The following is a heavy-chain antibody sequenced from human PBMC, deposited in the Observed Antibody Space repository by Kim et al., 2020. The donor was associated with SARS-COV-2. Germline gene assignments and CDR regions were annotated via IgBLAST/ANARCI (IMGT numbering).Heavy chain of an antibody. Sequence: SETLSLTCAVYGGSFSGYYWSWIRQPPGKGLEWIGEINHSGSTNYNPSLKSRVTISVDTSKNQFSLKLSSVTAADTAVYYCARDWGSGGSGRNWFDPWGQGTLGTVSS. J-gene: IGHJ5*02. CDR1: GGSFSGYY. V-gene: IGHV4-34*01. CDR2: INHSGST. D-gene: IGHD2-15*01. CDR3: ARDWGSGGSGRNWFDP.